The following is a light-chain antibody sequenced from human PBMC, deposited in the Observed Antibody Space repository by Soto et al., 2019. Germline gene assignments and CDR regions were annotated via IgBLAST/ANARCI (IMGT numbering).Light chain of an antibody. V-gene: IGKV1-5*03. CDR1: QSISSS. CDR3: QQYDTYPWT. J-gene: IGKJ1*01. Sequence: DIQMTQSPSTLSASVGDRVTMTCRASQSISSSLAWYQLKPGKAPKVLIYQTSSLQSGVPSSFSGSGSGTEFTLTISSLQPDDFATYYCQQYDTYPWTFGQGTRVEVK. CDR2: QTS.